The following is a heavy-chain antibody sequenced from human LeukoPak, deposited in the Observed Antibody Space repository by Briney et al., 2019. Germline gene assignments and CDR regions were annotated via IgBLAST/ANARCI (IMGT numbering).Heavy chain of an antibody. D-gene: IGHD4-17*01. CDR1: GASIISNNW. V-gene: IGHV4-4*02. Sequence: SGTLSLTCAVSGASIISNNWWSWVRQPSGKGLEWIGEIWHSGTTNYNPSLMSRVTISVDKSKNQFSLKLNSVTAADTAVYYCMGADYGGHWGQGTLVTVSS. CDR3: MGADYGGH. J-gene: IGHJ4*02. CDR2: IWHSGTT.